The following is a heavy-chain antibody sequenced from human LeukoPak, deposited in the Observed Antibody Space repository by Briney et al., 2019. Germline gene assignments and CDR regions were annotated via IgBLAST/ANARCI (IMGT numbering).Heavy chain of an antibody. CDR1: GYTFTSYD. D-gene: IGHD1-26*01. CDR3: ARARRDGSYAGAAFDI. CDR2: MNPNSGNT. V-gene: IGHV1-8*01. Sequence: ASVKASCKASGYTFTSYDINWVRQATGQGLEWMGWMNPNSGNTGYAQKFQGRVTMTRNTSISTAYMELSSLRSEDTAVYYCARARRDGSYAGAAFDIWGQGTMVTVSS. J-gene: IGHJ3*02.